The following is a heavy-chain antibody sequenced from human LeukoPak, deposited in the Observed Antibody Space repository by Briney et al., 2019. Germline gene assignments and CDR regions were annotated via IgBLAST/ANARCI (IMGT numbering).Heavy chain of an antibody. CDR3: ARTVRITISGVLADNWFDP. CDR2: ISYTGNR. CDR1: GGSISRNNYY. V-gene: IGHV4-39*01. D-gene: IGHD3-3*01. J-gene: IGHJ5*02. Sequence: PSETLSLTCTVSGGSISRNNYYWAWIRQPPGKGLEWFANISYTGNRVYNPSLERRVTISVDTSRNQFSLTMSSVTAADTAVYYCARTVRITISGVLADNWFDPWGQGTLLTVSS.